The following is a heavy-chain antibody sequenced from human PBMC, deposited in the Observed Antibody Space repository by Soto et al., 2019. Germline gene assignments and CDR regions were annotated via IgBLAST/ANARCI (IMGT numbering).Heavy chain of an antibody. V-gene: IGHV3-74*01. J-gene: IGHJ4*02. CDR2: INSDGSST. D-gene: IGHD3-10*01. CDR1: GFTFSSYW. CDR3: ARDGGWFGEVAFDY. Sequence: EVQLVESGGGLVQPGGSLRLSCAASGFTFSSYWMHWVRQAPGKGLVWVSRINSDGSSTSYADSVKGRFTISRDNAKTTLYLKMNRLSAEDTAVYYCARDGGWFGEVAFDYWGQGTLVTVSS.